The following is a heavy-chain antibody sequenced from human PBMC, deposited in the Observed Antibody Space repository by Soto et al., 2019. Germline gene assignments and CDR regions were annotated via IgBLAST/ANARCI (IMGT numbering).Heavy chain of an antibody. J-gene: IGHJ4*02. V-gene: IGHV1-46*01. CDR2: INPGGGST. Sequence: QVQLVQSGAEVKKPEASVKISCKASGYTFANYYMHWVRQASGQGLEWMGIINPGGGSTSYAQKFQGRVTMTRDTSTTTVYMELSSLRSEDTAVYFCARESANDRTFDHWGQGTLVTVSS. D-gene: IGHD1-1*01. CDR3: ARESANDRTFDH. CDR1: GYTFANYY.